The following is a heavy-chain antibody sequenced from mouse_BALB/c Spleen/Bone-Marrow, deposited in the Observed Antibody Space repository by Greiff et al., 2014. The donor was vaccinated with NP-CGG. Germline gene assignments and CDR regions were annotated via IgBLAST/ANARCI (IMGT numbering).Heavy chain of an antibody. J-gene: IGHJ4*01. V-gene: IGHV5-12-2*01. CDR3: ARQLGLRWAMDY. CDR2: ISNGGGST. CDR1: GFTFSSYT. D-gene: IGHD3-1*01. Sequence: EVQLVESGGGLVQPGGSLKLSCAASGFTFSSYTVSWVRQTPEKRLEWVGYISNGGGSTYYPDTVKGQFTISRDNAKNTMYLQMSSLKSEDTAMYYCARQLGLRWAMDYWGQGTSVTVSA.